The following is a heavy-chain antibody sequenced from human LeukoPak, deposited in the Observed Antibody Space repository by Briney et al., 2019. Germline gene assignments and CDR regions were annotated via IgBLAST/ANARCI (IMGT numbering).Heavy chain of an antibody. D-gene: IGHD3-22*01. CDR1: GGSISSGDYY. CDR3: AKHDTSGYYYYFHS. CDR2: IYYSGST. J-gene: IGHJ4*02. Sequence: PSETLSLTCTVSGGSISSGDYYWSWIRQPPGKGLEWIGYIYYSGSTYYNPSLKSRVTISVDTSKNQFSLKLSSVTAADTAVYYCAKHDTSGYYYYFHSWGQGTLVTVSS. V-gene: IGHV4-30-4*01.